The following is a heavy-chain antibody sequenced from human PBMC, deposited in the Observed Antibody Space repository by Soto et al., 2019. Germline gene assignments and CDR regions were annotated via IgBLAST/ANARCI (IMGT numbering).Heavy chain of an antibody. CDR3: ARDPDSYSSGWYPCWFDP. CDR1: GFTFSSYS. CDR2: ISSSSSYI. V-gene: IGHV3-21*01. J-gene: IGHJ5*02. D-gene: IGHD6-19*01. Sequence: EVQLVESGGGLVKPGGSLRLSCAASGFTFSSYSMNWVRQAPGKGLEWVSSISSSSSYIYYADSVKGRFTISRDNVKNSLYLQMNSLRAEDTAVYYCARDPDSYSSGWYPCWFDPWGQGTLVTVSS.